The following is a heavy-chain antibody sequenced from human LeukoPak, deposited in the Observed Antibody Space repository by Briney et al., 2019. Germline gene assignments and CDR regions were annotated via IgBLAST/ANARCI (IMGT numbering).Heavy chain of an antibody. CDR2: ISGSGGNT. J-gene: IGHJ4*02. CDR3: AKDYRTGYSDHFDY. Sequence: TGGSLRLSCAASGFTFSSYAMSWVRQAPGKGLEWVSVISGSGGNTYYADSVKGRFTISRDNSKNTLYLQMDSLRGEDTAIYYCAKDYRTGYSDHFDYWGQGALVTVSS. D-gene: IGHD2-8*02. V-gene: IGHV3-23*01. CDR1: GFTFSSYA.